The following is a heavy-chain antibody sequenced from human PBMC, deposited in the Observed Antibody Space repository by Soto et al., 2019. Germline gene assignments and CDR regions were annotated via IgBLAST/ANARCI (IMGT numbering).Heavy chain of an antibody. Sequence: QVQLVESGGGVVQPGRSLRLSCAASGFTFSSYGMHWVRQAPGKGLEWVAVIWFDGSDKYYADSVKGRFTIARDNSKNTLYLQMNSLSAEDRAGYYSARATSGDQIDYWGQGPLVTVSS. CDR3: ARATSGDQIDY. J-gene: IGHJ4*02. V-gene: IGHV3-33*01. D-gene: IGHD6-6*01. CDR2: IWFDGSDK. CDR1: GFTFSSYG.